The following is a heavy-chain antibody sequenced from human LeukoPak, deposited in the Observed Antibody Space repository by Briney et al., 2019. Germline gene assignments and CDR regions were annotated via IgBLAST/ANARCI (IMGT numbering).Heavy chain of an antibody. Sequence: GGSLRLSCAASGFTFSSYSMNWVRQAPGKGLEWVSSISSSSSYIYYADSVKGRFTISIDNAKNSLYLQMNSLRAEDTAVYYCARDGGHDSENWFDPWGQGTLVTVSS. CDR2: ISSSSSYI. J-gene: IGHJ5*02. CDR1: GFTFSSYS. CDR3: ARDGGHDSENWFDP. D-gene: IGHD2-21*02. V-gene: IGHV3-21*01.